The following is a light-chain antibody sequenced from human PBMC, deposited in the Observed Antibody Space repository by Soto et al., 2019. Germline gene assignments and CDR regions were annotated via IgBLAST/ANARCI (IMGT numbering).Light chain of an antibody. Sequence: QSVLTQPPSVSGAPGQRVTISCTGSSSTIGAGYDVHWYQQLPGRAPKLLIYGTSNRPSGVPDRFSGSKSGTSASLAITGLQDEDEADYYCQSYNTSLSGSLFGGGTKLTVL. CDR1: SSTIGAGYD. J-gene: IGLJ3*02. CDR3: QSYNTSLSGSL. V-gene: IGLV1-40*01. CDR2: GTS.